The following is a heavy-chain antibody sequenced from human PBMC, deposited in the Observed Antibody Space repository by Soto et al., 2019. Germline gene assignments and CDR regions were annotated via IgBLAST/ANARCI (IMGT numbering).Heavy chain of an antibody. D-gene: IGHD3-3*01. Sequence: GGSLRLSCAASGFTFSSYAMHWVRQAPGKGLEWVAVISYDGSNKYYADSVKGRFTISRDNSKNTLYLQMNSLRAEDTAVYYCARDQGIFWSGPPGYWGQGTLVTVSS. V-gene: IGHV3-30-3*01. CDR2: ISYDGSNK. J-gene: IGHJ4*02. CDR1: GFTFSSYA. CDR3: ARDQGIFWSGPPGY.